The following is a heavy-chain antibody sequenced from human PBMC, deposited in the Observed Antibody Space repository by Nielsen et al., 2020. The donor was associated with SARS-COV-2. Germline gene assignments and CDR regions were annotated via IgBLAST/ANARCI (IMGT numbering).Heavy chain of an antibody. CDR1: GASIRSYY. Sequence: SETLSLTCTVSGASIRSYYWSWLRQPPGKGLEWIGYIHSIGSTNYNPSLKSRVTISADTSKNQFSLRLTSVSAADAAVYYCAREGHVDTAMVNVYWGQGTLVTVSS. J-gene: IGHJ4*02. CDR2: IHSIGST. D-gene: IGHD5-18*01. CDR3: AREGHVDTAMVNVY. V-gene: IGHV4-59*12.